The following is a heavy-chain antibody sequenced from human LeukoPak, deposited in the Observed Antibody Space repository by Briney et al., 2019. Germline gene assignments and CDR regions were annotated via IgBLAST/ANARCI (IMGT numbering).Heavy chain of an antibody. V-gene: IGHV3-7*01. CDR1: GFTFYNYW. J-gene: IGHJ4*02. CDR2: IKQDGSEK. D-gene: IGHD1-26*01. CDR3: ARVSGGFGTYRVDY. Sequence: GGSLGLSCAASGFTFYNYWMTWVRRAPGKGLEWVANIKQDGSEKYYLGSVRGRFTISRDNTENSLYLQMNSLRADDTAVYYCARVSGGFGTYRVDYWGQGTLVTVSS.